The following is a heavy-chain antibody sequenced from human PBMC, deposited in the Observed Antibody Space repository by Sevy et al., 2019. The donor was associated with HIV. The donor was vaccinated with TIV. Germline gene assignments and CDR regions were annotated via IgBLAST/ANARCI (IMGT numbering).Heavy chain of an antibody. V-gene: IGHV1-3*04. Sequence: ASVKVSCKGSGYTFNNYIIYWVRQAPGQSLEWTGWVNTASGDTKYSQKFQGRVIITTDTSARTVYMELNNLRSEDTAFYFCARDFCSGGSCYSAFVYWGQGTLVTVSS. J-gene: IGHJ4*02. D-gene: IGHD2-15*01. CDR1: GYTFNNYI. CDR3: ARDFCSGGSCYSAFVY. CDR2: VNTASGDT.